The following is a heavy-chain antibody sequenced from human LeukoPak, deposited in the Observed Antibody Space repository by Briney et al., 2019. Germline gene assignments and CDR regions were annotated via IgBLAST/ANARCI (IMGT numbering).Heavy chain of an antibody. CDR2: ISGSGGST. D-gene: IGHD2-2*01. J-gene: IGHJ5*02. CDR3: AKDRDVVVPAAMDWFDP. CDR1: GFTFSSYA. Sequence: GGSLRLSCAASGFTFSSYAMSWVRQAPGKGLEWVSAISGSGGSTYYADSVKGRFTISSDNSKNTLYLQMNSLRAEDTAVYYCAKDRDVVVPAAMDWFDPWGQGTLVTVSS. V-gene: IGHV3-23*01.